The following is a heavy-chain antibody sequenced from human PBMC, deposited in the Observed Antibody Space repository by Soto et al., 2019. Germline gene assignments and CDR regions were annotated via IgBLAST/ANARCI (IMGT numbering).Heavy chain of an antibody. CDR2: IGTAGDT. V-gene: IGHV3-13*01. Sequence: PGGSLRLSCEASGFTFSGLDMHWVLQPPGQGLEWVSSIGTAGDTYYSVSVKGRFTISRDNAKNSLSLQMNSLRAGDMAVYFCAKSQEVGAHFFDSWGQGTQVTVS. J-gene: IGHJ4*02. CDR1: GFTFSGLD. CDR3: AKSQEVGAHFFDS. D-gene: IGHD2-15*01.